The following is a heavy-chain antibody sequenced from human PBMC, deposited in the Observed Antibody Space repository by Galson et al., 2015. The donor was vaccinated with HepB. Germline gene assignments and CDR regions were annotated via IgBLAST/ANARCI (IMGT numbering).Heavy chain of an antibody. J-gene: IGHJ5*02. CDR2: IIPTFGMA. D-gene: IGHD6-13*01. Sequence: SVKVSCKASGGTFSSYGISWVRQAPGQGLEWMGGIIPTFGMANYAQKFQGRVTITADESTSTAYMELSSLRSGDTAVYYCVRDNMGRIAAAVPNWFDPWGQGTLVTVSS. CDR3: VRDNMGRIAAAVPNWFDP. CDR1: GGTFSSYG. V-gene: IGHV1-69*13.